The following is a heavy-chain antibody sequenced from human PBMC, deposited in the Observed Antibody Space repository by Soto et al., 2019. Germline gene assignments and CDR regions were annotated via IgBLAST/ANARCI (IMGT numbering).Heavy chain of an antibody. CDR2: IYYSGST. V-gene: IGHV4-59*01. Sequence: XATLSLTCTVSGGSISSYYWSWIRQPPGKGLEWIGYIYYSGSTNYNPSLKSRVTISVDTSKNQFSLKLSSVTAADTAVYYCAKKRKYCSTTSCYYAFDIWGQGTMVTVSS. CDR1: GGSISSYY. CDR3: AKKRKYCSTTSCYYAFDI. D-gene: IGHD2-2*01. J-gene: IGHJ3*02.